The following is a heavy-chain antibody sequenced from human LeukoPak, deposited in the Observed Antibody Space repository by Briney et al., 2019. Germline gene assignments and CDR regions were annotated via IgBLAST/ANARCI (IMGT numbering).Heavy chain of an antibody. Sequence: PGGSLRLSCAASGFTFSNYWMHWVRQDPGKGLVWVSRINTEGRSPSYADSVKGRFTISRDNAKNTLFLQMNSLRAEDTAVYYCARSREPGRDGDYWGQGTLVTVSS. CDR1: GFTFSNYW. D-gene: IGHD5-24*01. CDR3: ARSREPGRDGDY. V-gene: IGHV3-74*01. J-gene: IGHJ4*02. CDR2: INTEGRSP.